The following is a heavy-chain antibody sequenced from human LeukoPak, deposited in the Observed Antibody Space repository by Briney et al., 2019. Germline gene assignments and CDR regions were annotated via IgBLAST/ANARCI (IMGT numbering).Heavy chain of an antibody. CDR2: IKQDGSEK. D-gene: IGHD1-26*01. CDR3: ARVEREPPHDAFDI. CDR1: GFTFSSYW. J-gene: IGHJ3*02. V-gene: IGHV3-7*01. Sequence: GGSLRLSCAASGFTFSSYWMSWVRQAPGKGLEWVANIKQDGSEKYYVDSVKGRFTISRDNAKNSLYLQMNSLRAEDTAVYYCARVEREPPHDAFDIWGQGTMVTVSS.